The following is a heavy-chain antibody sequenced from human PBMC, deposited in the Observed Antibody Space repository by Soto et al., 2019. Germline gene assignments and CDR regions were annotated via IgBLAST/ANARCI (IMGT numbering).Heavy chain of an antibody. V-gene: IGHV1-18*01. D-gene: IGHD6-13*01. CDR2: ISAYNGNT. Sequence: QVQLVQSGAEVKKPGASVKVSCKASGYTFTSYGISWVRQAPGQGLEWMGWISAYNGNTNNAQKLPGRVTMTTDTSTRTGYMELRTLRANDTAVYYCARDASLEAARAGAASFLGPSFDYWGQGTMVTVSS. J-gene: IGHJ4*02. CDR1: GYTFTSYG. CDR3: ARDASLEAARAGAASFLGPSFDY.